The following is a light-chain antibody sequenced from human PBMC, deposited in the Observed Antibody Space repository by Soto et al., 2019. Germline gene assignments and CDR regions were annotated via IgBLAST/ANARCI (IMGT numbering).Light chain of an antibody. CDR2: YAS. Sequence: EVVMTQSPATLSVSPGERVTLSCSASESVHRNLAWYQQKPGQGPSLLIYYASTRATGVLDRFTGSGSGTELILTISSMQYEDVGIYHCQHYSNWPSTFGSGTTVEIK. V-gene: IGKV3-15*01. CDR1: ESVHRN. J-gene: IGKJ3*01. CDR3: QHYSNWPST.